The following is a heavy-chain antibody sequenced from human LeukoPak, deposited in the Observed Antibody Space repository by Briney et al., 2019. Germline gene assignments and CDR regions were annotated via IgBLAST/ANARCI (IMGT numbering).Heavy chain of an antibody. V-gene: IGHV3-53*01. D-gene: IGHD3-16*01. CDR3: ARGAHILGSYYYYYYYMDV. Sequence: GGSLRLSCAASGFTVSSNYMSWVRQAPGKGLEWVSVIYSGGSTYYADSVKGRFTISRDNSKNTLYLQMNSLRAEDTAVYYCARGAHILGSYYYYYYYMDVWGKGTTVTISS. CDR2: IYSGGST. J-gene: IGHJ6*03. CDR1: GFTVSSNY.